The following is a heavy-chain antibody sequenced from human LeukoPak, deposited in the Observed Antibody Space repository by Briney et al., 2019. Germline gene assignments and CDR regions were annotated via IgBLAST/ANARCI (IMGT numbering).Heavy chain of an antibody. CDR1: GFTFSSYS. CDR2: ITRSSNYI. CDR3: ARVFTPNLIFPRQKNAFDI. J-gene: IGHJ3*02. Sequence: GGSLRLSCVASGFTFSSYSMNWVRQAPGKGLEWVSSITRSSNYIYYADSVKGRFTISRDNAKNSLYLQMNSLRAEDTAVYYCARVFTPNLIFPRQKNAFDIWGQGTMVTVSS. D-gene: IGHD3-3*01. V-gene: IGHV3-21*01.